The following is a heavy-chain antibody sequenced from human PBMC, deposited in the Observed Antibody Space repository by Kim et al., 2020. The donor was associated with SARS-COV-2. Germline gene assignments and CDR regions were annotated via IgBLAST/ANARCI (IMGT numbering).Heavy chain of an antibody. Sequence: SETLSLTCTVSGGSISSGGYYWSWIRQHPGKGLEWIGYIYYSGSTYYNPSLKSRVTISVDTSKNQFSLKLSSVTAADTAVYYCARVRAETYYDIFRGGPENWFDPWGQGTLVTVSS. J-gene: IGHJ5*02. CDR2: IYYSGST. D-gene: IGHD3-9*01. CDR1: GGSISSGGYY. V-gene: IGHV4-31*03. CDR3: ARVRAETYYDIFRGGPENWFDP.